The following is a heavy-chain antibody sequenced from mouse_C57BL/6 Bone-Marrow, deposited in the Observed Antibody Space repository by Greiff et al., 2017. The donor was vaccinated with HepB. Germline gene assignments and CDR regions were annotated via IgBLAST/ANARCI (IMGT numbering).Heavy chain of an antibody. Sequence: DVQLVESGPGLVKPSQSLSLTCSVSGYSITSGYYWNWIRQFPGNKLEWMGYISYDGSNNYNPSLKKRISITRDTSKNQFFLKLNSVTTEDTATYYCARTVYYGKAMDYWGQGTSVTVSS. CDR2: ISYDGSN. D-gene: IGHD1-1*01. V-gene: IGHV3-6*01. CDR1: GYSITSGYY. J-gene: IGHJ4*01. CDR3: ARTVYYGKAMDY.